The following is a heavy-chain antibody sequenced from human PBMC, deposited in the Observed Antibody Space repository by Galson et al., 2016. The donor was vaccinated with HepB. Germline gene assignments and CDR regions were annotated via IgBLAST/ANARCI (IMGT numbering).Heavy chain of an antibody. D-gene: IGHD3-22*01. CDR2: IDPSDSYS. CDR3: ASSSPYYDSRGHIGD. J-gene: IGHJ4*02. Sequence: QSGAEVKKPGESLRISCKASGYSFTSYWISWVRQMPGKGLEWMGRIDPSDSYSDYSTSFQGHVTMSADKSISTAYLEWTSLQASDTARYYCASSSPYYDSRGHIGDWGQGTLVTVAS. V-gene: IGHV5-10-1*01. CDR1: GYSFTSYW.